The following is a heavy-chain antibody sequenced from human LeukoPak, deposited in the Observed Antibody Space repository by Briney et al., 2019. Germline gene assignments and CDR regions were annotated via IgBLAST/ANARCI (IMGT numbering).Heavy chain of an antibody. D-gene: IGHD6-13*01. CDR2: ISSSSSYI. Sequence: GGSLRLSCAASGFTFSSYSMNWVRQAPGKGLEWVSAISSSSSYIYYADSVKGRFTISRDNAKNSLYLQMNSLRAEDTAVYYCARVHSSSWTYYYYYGMDVWGQGTTVTVSS. V-gene: IGHV3-21*01. CDR1: GFTFSSYS. CDR3: ARVHSSSWTYYYYYGMDV. J-gene: IGHJ6*02.